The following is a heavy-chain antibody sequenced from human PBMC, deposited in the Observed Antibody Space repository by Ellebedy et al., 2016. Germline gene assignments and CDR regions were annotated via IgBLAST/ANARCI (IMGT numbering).Heavy chain of an antibody. CDR3: VRDSPGYSYGFSRDGMDV. V-gene: IGHV3-9*01. Sequence: GGSLRLXXVASGFTFNDYGMHWVRQAPGKGLEWVAGITWNSNSEGYAASVKGRFTISRDNAKHSLDLQMNSLRDEDTALYYCVRDSPGYSYGFSRDGMDVWGQGTTVTVSS. CDR1: GFTFNDYG. CDR2: ITWNSNSE. D-gene: IGHD5-18*01. J-gene: IGHJ6*02.